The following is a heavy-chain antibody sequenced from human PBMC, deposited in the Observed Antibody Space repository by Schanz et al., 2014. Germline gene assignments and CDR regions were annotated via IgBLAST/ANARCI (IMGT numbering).Heavy chain of an antibody. CDR1: EGTFSSYT. CDR2: IIPVLNIA. CDR3: ARGRGCYDY. Sequence: QLQLVQSGAEVKKPGSSVKVSCKLSEGTFSSYTISWMRQAPGQGLEWMGKIIPVLNIATYAQRFQGRVSITADTSTNTAYMELSSLTSEDTAVHYCARGRGCYDYWGQGTLVTVSS. D-gene: IGHD2-21*01. V-gene: IGHV1-69*02. J-gene: IGHJ4*02.